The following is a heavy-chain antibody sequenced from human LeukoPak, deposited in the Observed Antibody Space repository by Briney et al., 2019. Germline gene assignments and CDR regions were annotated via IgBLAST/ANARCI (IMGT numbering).Heavy chain of an antibody. V-gene: IGHV4-59*01. CDR2: IFYSGST. D-gene: IGHD1-26*01. CDR3: AGRSARYFDY. J-gene: IGHJ4*02. Sequence: SETLSLTCTVSGDSISSYYWSWIRQPPGEGLQWIGYIFYSGSTNYNASLRSRVAISVDTSKNQFSLRLTSVTAADTAVYYCAGRSARYFDYWGQGALVTVSS. CDR1: GDSISSYY.